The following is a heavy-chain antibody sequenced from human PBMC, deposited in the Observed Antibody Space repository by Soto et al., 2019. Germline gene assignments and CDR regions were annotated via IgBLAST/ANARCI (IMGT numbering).Heavy chain of an antibody. Sequence: ASVKVSCKTSGYTFTTYGINWVRQAPGQGLEWMGWISGYNGNTNYPQKFQGRVTMTTDTAIGTAYMELSSLRSDDTATYYCTRAYGAETFDFWGQGTRVTVS. CDR2: ISGYNGNT. J-gene: IGHJ5*01. V-gene: IGHV1-18*01. D-gene: IGHD3-10*01. CDR1: GYTFTTYG. CDR3: TRAYGAETFDF.